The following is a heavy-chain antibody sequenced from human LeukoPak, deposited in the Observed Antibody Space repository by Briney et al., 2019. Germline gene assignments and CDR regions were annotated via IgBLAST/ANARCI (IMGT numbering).Heavy chain of an antibody. D-gene: IGHD2-2*01. CDR1: GYTFTGYY. Sequence: ASVKVSCKASGYTFTGYYMHWVRQAPGQGLEWMGWINPNSGGTNYAQKFQGRVTMSRDTSTSTAYMALRTLRSDDTALYSCARDLGVVPAAPPGYYYYGIDVWGQGTTVTVSS. V-gene: IGHV1-2*02. J-gene: IGHJ6*02. CDR2: INPNSGGT. CDR3: ARDLGVVPAAPPGYYYYGIDV.